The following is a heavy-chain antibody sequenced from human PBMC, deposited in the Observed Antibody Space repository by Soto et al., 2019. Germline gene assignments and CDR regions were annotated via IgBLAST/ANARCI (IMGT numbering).Heavy chain of an antibody. CDR3: AGPPPSGGKQQLEAVRYFDY. Sequence: SETLSLTCAVYGGSFSGYYWSWIRQPPGKGLEWIGEINHSGSTNYNPSLKSRVTISVDTSKNQFSLKLSSVTAADTAVYYCAGPPPSGGKQQLEAVRYFDYWGQGTLVTVSS. V-gene: IGHV4-34*01. CDR1: GGSFSGYY. D-gene: IGHD6-13*01. CDR2: INHSGST. J-gene: IGHJ4*02.